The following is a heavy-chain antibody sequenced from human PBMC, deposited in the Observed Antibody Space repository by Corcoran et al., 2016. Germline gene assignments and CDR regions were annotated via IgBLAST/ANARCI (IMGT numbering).Heavy chain of an antibody. CDR2: ISYDGSNK. D-gene: IGHD3-3*01. Sequence: QVQLVESGGGVVQPGRSLRLSCAASGFTFSSYGMHWVRQAPGKGLEWEAVISYDGSNKYYADSVKGRFTISRYNSKNTLYLQMNSLRAADTAVYYCAKSPASANYDCCSAYYYYGRDVWGQGTTVTVSS. CDR3: AKSPASANYDCCSAYYYYGRDV. V-gene: IGHV3-30*18. CDR1: GFTFSSYG. J-gene: IGHJ6*02.